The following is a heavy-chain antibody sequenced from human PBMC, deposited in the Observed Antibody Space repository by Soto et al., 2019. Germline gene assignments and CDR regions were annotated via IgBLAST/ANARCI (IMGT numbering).Heavy chain of an antibody. CDR3: ARVGEYSSSWLTNWFDP. Sequence: SQTLSLTCAISGDSVSSNSAAWNWIRQSPSRGLEWLGRTYYRSKWYNDYAVSVKSRITINPDTSKNQFSLQLNSVTPEDTAVYYCARVGEYSSSWLTNWFDPWGQGTLVTVSS. D-gene: IGHD6-6*01. J-gene: IGHJ5*02. CDR2: TYYRSKWYN. CDR1: GDSVSSNSAA. V-gene: IGHV6-1*01.